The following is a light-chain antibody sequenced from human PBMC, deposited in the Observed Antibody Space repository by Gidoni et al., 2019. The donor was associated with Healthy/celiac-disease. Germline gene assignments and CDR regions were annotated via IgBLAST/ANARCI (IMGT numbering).Light chain of an antibody. CDR1: NIGSKS. Sequence: SYVLTQPPSVSVAPGQTARITWGGNNIGSKSVHWYQQKPGQAPVLGVYDDSDRPSGIPVRFSGSNSWNTATLTISRVEAGDEADYYCQVWDSSSDHAGVFGGGTKLTVL. CDR2: DDS. V-gene: IGLV3-21*02. J-gene: IGLJ2*01. CDR3: QVWDSSSDHAGV.